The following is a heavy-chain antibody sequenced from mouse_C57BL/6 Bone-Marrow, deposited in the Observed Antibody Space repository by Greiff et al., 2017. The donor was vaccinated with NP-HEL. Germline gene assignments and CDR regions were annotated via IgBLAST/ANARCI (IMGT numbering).Heavy chain of an antibody. Sequence: VQLKESGAELVRPGASVKLSCTASGFNIKDDYMHWVKQRPEQGLEWIGWIDPENGDTEYASKFQGKATITADTPSNTAYLQLSSLTSEDTAVYYCTTWNGAYWGQGTLVTVSA. CDR1: GFNIKDDY. J-gene: IGHJ3*01. CDR3: TTWNGAY. CDR2: IDPENGDT. V-gene: IGHV14-4*01.